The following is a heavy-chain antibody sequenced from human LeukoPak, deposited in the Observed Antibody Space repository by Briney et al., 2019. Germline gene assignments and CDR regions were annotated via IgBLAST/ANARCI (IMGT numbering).Heavy chain of an antibody. Sequence: ASVKVSCKASGYTFSNYGISWVRQAPGQGLEWMGWINPNSGGTNYAQKFQGRVTMTRDTSISTAYMELSRLRSDDTAVYYCARAGGPSSVTTVTNQWELPAWDFDYWGQGTLVTVSS. D-gene: IGHD4-17*01. CDR2: INPNSGGT. CDR3: ARAGGPSSVTTVTNQWELPAWDFDY. V-gene: IGHV1-2*02. CDR1: GYTFSNYG. J-gene: IGHJ4*02.